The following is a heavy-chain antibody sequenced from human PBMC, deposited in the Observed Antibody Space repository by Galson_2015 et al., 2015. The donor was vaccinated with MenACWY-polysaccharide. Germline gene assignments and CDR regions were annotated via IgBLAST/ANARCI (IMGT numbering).Heavy chain of an antibody. CDR2: IDPNDSYT. V-gene: IGHV5-10-1*01. J-gene: IGHJ6*02. D-gene: IGHD3-3*01. CDR1: GSSFTSYW. CDR3: ARLDYDSWRYYYAMDV. Sequence: QSGAEVKKPGESLRISCKGFGSSFTSYWISWVRQVPGKGLEWMGRIDPNDSYTTYGPSFQGHVTISVDESISTAYLQWSSLKASDTAMYYCARLDYDSWRYYYAMDVWGQGTTVTVSS.